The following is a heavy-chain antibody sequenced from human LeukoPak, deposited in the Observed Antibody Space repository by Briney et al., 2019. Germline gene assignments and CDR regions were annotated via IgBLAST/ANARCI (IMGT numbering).Heavy chain of an antibody. CDR2: INPTGGST. CDR3: ARANFYDSSGRYFYCGMDV. Sequence: ASVKVSCKASGYTFTNYYIHWVRQAPGQGLEWMGIINPTGGSTTYAQKLQGRVTMTRDTSTSTVYMELSSLRSEDTAVYYCARANFYDSSGRYFYCGMDVWGQGTTVTVSS. V-gene: IGHV1-46*01. D-gene: IGHD3-22*01. J-gene: IGHJ6*02. CDR1: GYTFTNYY.